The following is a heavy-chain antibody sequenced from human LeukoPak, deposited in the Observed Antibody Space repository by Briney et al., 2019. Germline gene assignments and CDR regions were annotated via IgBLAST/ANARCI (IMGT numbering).Heavy chain of an antibody. CDR3: ARDPGTAMGRALDY. V-gene: IGHV3-74*01. CDR1: GFAFSNYC. CDR2: INSDESTT. J-gene: IGHJ4*02. Sequence: GGTLRLSCVASGFAFSNYCMHWVRQAPGKGLVWVSRINSDESTTTYADSAKGRFTISRDNAKNTLYLQMNSLRAEDTAVYYCARDPGTAMGRALDYWGQGTLVTVSS. D-gene: IGHD5-18*01.